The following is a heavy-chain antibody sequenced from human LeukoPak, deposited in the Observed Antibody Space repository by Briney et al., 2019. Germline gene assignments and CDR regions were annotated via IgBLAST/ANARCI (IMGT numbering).Heavy chain of an antibody. CDR1: GYTFTSYG. V-gene: IGHV1-18*01. J-gene: IGHJ6*02. CDR3: ARIPGYCSSTSCEGNTYYYYGMDV. D-gene: IGHD2-2*01. CDR2: ISAYNGNT. Sequence: ASVKVSCKASGYTFTSYGIRWVRQAPGQGLEWMGWISAYNGNTNYAQKLQGRVTMTTDTSTSTAYMELRSLRSDDTAVYYCARIPGYCSSTSCEGNTYYYYGMDVWGQGTTVTVSS.